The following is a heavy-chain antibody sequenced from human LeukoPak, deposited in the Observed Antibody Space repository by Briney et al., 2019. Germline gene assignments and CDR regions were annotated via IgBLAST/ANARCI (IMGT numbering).Heavy chain of an antibody. CDR2: IYYSGST. CDR3: ARDRPDYYGSGSYSWFDP. CDR1: GGSISSGGYY. Sequence: KPSETLSLTCTVSGGSISSGGYYWSWIRQHPGKGLEWIGYIYYSGSTYYNPSLKSRVTISVDTSKNQFSLKLSSVTAADTAVYYCARDRPDYYGSGSYSWFDPWGQGTLVTVSS. D-gene: IGHD3-10*01. V-gene: IGHV4-31*03. J-gene: IGHJ5*02.